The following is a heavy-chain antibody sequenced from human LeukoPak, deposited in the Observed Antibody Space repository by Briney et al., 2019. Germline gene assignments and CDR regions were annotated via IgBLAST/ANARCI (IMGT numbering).Heavy chain of an antibody. CDR2: ISASGGLT. Sequence: PGGSLRLSCAASGFTFSGYAMSWVRQAPGKGLEWVSSISASGGLTYYADSLKGRFTISRDNSKNTVDLQMNSLRADDTAVYYCAKHLGPEDFWGQGTLVTVSP. V-gene: IGHV3-23*01. CDR1: GFTFSGYA. J-gene: IGHJ4*02. D-gene: IGHD7-27*01. CDR3: AKHLGPEDF.